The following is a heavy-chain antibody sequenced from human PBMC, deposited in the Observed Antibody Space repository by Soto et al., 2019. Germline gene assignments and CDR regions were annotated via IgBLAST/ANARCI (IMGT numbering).Heavy chain of an antibody. V-gene: IGHV3-48*02. CDR3: ARAEYYYDSSGYQQIQYYYYGMDV. Sequence: GGSLRLSCAASGFTFSSYSMNWVRQAPGKGLEWVSYISSSSSTIYYADSVKGRFTISRDNAKNSLYLQMNSLRDEDTAVYYCARAEYYYDSSGYQQIQYYYYGMDVWGQGTTVTVSS. J-gene: IGHJ6*02. CDR1: GFTFSSYS. CDR2: ISSSSSTI. D-gene: IGHD3-22*01.